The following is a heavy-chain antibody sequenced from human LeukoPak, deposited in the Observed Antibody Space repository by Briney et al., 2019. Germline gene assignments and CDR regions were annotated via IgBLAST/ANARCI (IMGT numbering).Heavy chain of an antibody. CDR1: GFPFSSYA. V-gene: IGHV3-23*01. Sequence: PGESLRLSCAASGFPFSSYAMSWFRQPPGKGLEWVSGVSGSGDTTYHADSVKGRFTISRDNSKNTLYLQMDSLRAEDAAVYYCAKSDYYDESGHPSSFEYWGQGTLVTVSS. CDR2: VSGSGDTT. CDR3: AKSDYYDESGHPSSFEY. J-gene: IGHJ4*02. D-gene: IGHD3-22*01.